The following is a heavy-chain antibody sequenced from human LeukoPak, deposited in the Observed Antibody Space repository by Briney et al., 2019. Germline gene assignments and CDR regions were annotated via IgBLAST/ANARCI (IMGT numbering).Heavy chain of an antibody. V-gene: IGHV1-3*03. Sequence: ASLKVSCKASGYTFTSYTMHWVRQAPGQRLEWMGWINTGNGNTKYSQEFQGRVTITRDTSASTAYMELSSLRSEDMAVYYCARGAKFRSYGSGTYYTSLPFDPWGQGTLVTVSS. D-gene: IGHD3-10*01. CDR3: ARGAKFRSYGSGTYYTSLPFDP. CDR2: INTGNGNT. CDR1: GYTFTSYT. J-gene: IGHJ5*02.